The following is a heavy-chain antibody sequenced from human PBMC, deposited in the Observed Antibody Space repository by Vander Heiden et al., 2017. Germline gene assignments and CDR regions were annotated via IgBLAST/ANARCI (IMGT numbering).Heavy chain of an antibody. CDR1: GCRFTSYW. CDR2: IDAADSDT. V-gene: IGHV5-51*01. CDR3: ARRWVAVAGKYYDY. J-gene: IGHJ4*02. D-gene: IGHD6-19*01. Sequence: EVHLVQSGAPVKKPGESLKISCKGSGCRFTSYWIGWVRQMRGKGLEWMGIIDAADSDTKYSPSFQGQVTISVDRSINTAYLQWSSLKASDTAMYYCARRWVAVAGKYYDYWGQGTLVTVSS.